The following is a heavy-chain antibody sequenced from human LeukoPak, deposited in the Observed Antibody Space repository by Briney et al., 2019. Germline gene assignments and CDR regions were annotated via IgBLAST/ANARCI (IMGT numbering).Heavy chain of an antibody. CDR2: IKRDGSEK. D-gene: IGHD6-13*01. CDR3: ARDGAAAADDYYYYGMDV. Sequence: GGSLRLSCAASGFTFSSYWMSWVRQAPGKGLEWVANIKRDGSEKYYVDSVKGRFTISRDNSKNTLYLQMNSLRAEDTAVYYCARDGAAAADDYYYYGMDVWGQGTTVTVSS. CDR1: GFTFSSYW. V-gene: IGHV3-7*01. J-gene: IGHJ6*02.